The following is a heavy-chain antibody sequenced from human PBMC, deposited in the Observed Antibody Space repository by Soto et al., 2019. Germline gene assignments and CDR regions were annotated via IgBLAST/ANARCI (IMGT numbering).Heavy chain of an antibody. J-gene: IGHJ3*02. V-gene: IGHV5-51*01. CDR2: IYPGDSDT. CDR1: GYSFTSYW. Sequence: PGESLKISCKGSGYSFTSYWIGWVRQMPGKGLEWMGIIYPGDSDTRYSPSFQGQVTISADKSISTAYLQWSSLKASDTAMYYCARPPPRVSTRSRRVSSAFYICGEETMV. D-gene: IGHD5-12*01. CDR3: ARPPPRVSTRSRRVSSAFYI.